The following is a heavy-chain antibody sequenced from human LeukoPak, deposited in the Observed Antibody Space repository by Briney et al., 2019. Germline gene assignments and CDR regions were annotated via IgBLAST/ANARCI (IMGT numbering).Heavy chain of an antibody. CDR1: GGSFSGYY. D-gene: IGHD5-18*01. CDR2: INHSGST. CDR3: ARHGSSYGTYYYYMDV. J-gene: IGHJ6*03. V-gene: IGHV4-34*01. Sequence: SETLSLTCAVYGGSFSGYYWSWIRQPPGKGLEWIGEINHSGSTNYNPSLKSRDTISVDTSKNQFSLKLSSVTAADTAVYSCARHGSSYGTYYYYMDVWGKGTTVTVSS.